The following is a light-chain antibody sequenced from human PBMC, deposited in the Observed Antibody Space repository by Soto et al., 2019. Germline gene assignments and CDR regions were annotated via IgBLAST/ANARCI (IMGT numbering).Light chain of an antibody. CDR1: RSNIGAGYD. V-gene: IGLV1-40*01. CDR2: GNS. CDR3: QSYDSSLSGVV. J-gene: IGLJ2*01. Sequence: QSVLTQPPSVSGAPGQRVTISCNGSRSNIGAGYDVHWYQQLPGTAPKLLIYGNSNRPSGVPDRFSGSKSGTSASLAITGLQAEDEADYYCQSYDSSLSGVVFGGGTKLTVL.